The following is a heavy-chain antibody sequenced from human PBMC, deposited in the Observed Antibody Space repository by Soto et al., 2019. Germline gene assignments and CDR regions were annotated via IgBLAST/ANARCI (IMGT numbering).Heavy chain of an antibody. CDR1: GGSISSSSYY. D-gene: IGHD3-22*01. V-gene: IGHV4-39*01. J-gene: IGHJ4*02. CDR2: IYYSGST. CDR3: ARTRITMIVVVGYFDY. Sequence: SDTLSLTCTVSGGSISSSSYYWGWIRQPPGKGLEWIGSIYYSGSTYYNPSLKSRVTISVDTSKNQFSLKLSSVTAADTAVYYCARTRITMIVVVGYFDYWGQGTLVTVSS.